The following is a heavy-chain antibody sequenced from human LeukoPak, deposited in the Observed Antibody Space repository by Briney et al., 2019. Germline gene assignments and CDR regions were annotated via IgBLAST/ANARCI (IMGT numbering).Heavy chain of an antibody. J-gene: IGHJ3*02. CDR1: GFTFSSYA. D-gene: IGHD3-22*01. V-gene: IGHV3-74*01. Sequence: GGSLRLSCAASGFTFSSYAMSWVRQAPGKGLEWVSRITSDGSSTSYADSVKGRFTISRDNTKNTLYLQMKSLRAEDTAVYYCARAVRTYDSSGDYLDAFDIWGQGTMVTVSS. CDR2: ITSDGSST. CDR3: ARAVRTYDSSGDYLDAFDI.